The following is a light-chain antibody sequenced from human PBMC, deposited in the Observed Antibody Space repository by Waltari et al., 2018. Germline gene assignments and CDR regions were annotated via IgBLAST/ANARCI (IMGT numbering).Light chain of an antibody. J-gene: IGKJ5*01. CDR2: AAS. CDR1: QNINKY. V-gene: IGKV1-39*01. CDR3: QQSYSTPQST. Sequence: DIQMTQFPSSLSAAVGDRVTITCRASQNINKYLNWYQHKPGKAPKLLIYAASSLLSGVPSRFSGSGSGTDFTLTISSLHPEDFATYYCQQSYSTPQSTFGQGTRLQIK.